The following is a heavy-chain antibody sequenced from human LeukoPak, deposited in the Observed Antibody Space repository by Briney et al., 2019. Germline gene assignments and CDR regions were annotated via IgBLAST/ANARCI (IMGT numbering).Heavy chain of an antibody. J-gene: IGHJ3*02. Sequence: QTGGSLRLSCAASGFTFSSYEMNWVRQAPGKGLEWVSYISSSGSTIYYADSVKGRFTISRDNAKNSLYLQMNSLRAEDTAVYYCARVVGGYNYELAFDIWGQGTMVTVSS. V-gene: IGHV3-48*03. CDR2: ISSSGSTI. CDR1: GFTFSSYE. CDR3: ARVVGGYNYELAFDI. D-gene: IGHD5-18*01.